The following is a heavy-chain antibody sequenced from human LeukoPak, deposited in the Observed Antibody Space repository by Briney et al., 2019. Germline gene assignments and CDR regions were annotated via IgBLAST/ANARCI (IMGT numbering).Heavy chain of an antibody. D-gene: IGHD6-19*01. Sequence: PSETLSLTCTVSGGSMTNYYWSWIRQPAGKGLEWIGRIYTSGSTNYNPSLKSRVTISVDTSKNQFSLKLSSVTAADTAVYYCAREQYSSGWYATLDYWGQGTLVTVSS. J-gene: IGHJ4*02. V-gene: IGHV4-4*07. CDR3: AREQYSSGWYATLDY. CDR1: GGSMTNYY. CDR2: IYTSGST.